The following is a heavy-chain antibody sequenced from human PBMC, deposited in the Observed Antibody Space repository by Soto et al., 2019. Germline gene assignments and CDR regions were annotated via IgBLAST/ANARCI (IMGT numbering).Heavy chain of an antibody. V-gene: IGHV3-48*01. CDR2: ISESSDTI. J-gene: IGHJ4*02. Sequence: EVQLVESGGGLVQPGGSLRLSCTASGFTFSDYSMDWVRQTPGKGLEWLSYISESSDTIYYADSVKGRFTISRDNAKNSLLLQMSSLRGEDTAVYYCARDKMGELSIADYWGQGTPVTVSS. CDR1: GFTFSDYS. CDR3: ARDKMGELSIADY. D-gene: IGHD3-16*02.